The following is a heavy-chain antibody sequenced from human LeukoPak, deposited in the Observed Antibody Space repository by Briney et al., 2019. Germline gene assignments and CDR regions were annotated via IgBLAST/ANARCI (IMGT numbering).Heavy chain of an antibody. CDR3: ASSGVYSYGPEDY. CDR1: GFAFSSYS. D-gene: IGHD5-18*01. Sequence: GGSLRLSCAASGFAFSSYSMNWVRQAPGKGLEWVSSIGSSSSYIYYADSVKGRFTISRDNAKNSLYLQMNSLRAEDTAVYYCASSGVYSYGPEDYWGQGTLVTVSS. CDR2: IGSSSSYI. J-gene: IGHJ4*02. V-gene: IGHV3-21*01.